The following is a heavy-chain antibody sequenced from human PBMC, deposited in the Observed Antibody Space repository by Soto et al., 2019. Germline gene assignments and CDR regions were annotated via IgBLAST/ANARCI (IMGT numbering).Heavy chain of an antibody. CDR1: GFTFSSYG. V-gene: IGHV3-30*18. D-gene: IGHD3-10*01. J-gene: IGHJ6*02. CDR3: AKGEYYYGSGSPYYGMDV. CDR2: ISYDGSNK. Sequence: VGSLRLSCAASGFTFSSYGMHWVRQAPGKGLEWVAVISYDGSNKYYADSVKGRFTISRDSSKNTLYLEMNSLRPEDTAVYYCAKGEYYYGSGSPYYGMDVWGQGTTVTVS.